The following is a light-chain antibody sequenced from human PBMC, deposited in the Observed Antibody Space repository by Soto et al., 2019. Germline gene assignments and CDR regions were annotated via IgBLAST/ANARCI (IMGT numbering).Light chain of an antibody. CDR2: GAS. V-gene: IGKV3-15*01. J-gene: IGKJ5*01. CDR3: QQLNYWPRIT. Sequence: DIVLTQSPGPLSVSPGQTATLSSRASQSVGTNLAWYQQRPGQAPRLLVYGASTRASGIPPRFSGSGSGTDFTLTISSLQSEDFAVYYCQQLNYWPRITFGQGTRLEIK. CDR1: QSVGTN.